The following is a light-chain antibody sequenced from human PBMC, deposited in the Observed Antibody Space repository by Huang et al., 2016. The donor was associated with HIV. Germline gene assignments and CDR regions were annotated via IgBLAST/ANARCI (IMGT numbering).Light chain of an antibody. CDR3: QQYNKWPPEYT. Sequence: VMMSQSPATLAASPGERVTLSCGASQSVNTNLAWYQQKPGQPPRLLSYAASTRATGVPARFEGSGSGTEFTLTIDSLQSDDFAVYYCQQYNKWPPEYTFGQGTRLEIK. CDR2: AAS. J-gene: IGKJ2*01. V-gene: IGKV3-15*01. CDR1: QSVNTN.